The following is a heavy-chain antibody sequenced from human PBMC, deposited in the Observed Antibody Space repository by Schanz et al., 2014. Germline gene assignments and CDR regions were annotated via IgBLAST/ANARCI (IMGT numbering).Heavy chain of an antibody. Sequence: EVQLVESGGGLVQPGGSLRLSCAASGFSFSSYSLNWVRQAPGKGLEWVSYISTTGSTIYYADSVGGRFTISRDNAKNSLYLQMNSLRAEDTAVYYCARVKGGFDYWGQGTLVTVSS. D-gene: IGHD3-16*01. CDR2: ISTTGSTI. V-gene: IGHV3-48*01. J-gene: IGHJ4*02. CDR3: ARVKGGFDY. CDR1: GFSFSSYS.